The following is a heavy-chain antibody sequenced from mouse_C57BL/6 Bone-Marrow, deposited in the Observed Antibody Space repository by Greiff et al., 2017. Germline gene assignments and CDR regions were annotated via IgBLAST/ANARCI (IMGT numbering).Heavy chain of an antibody. Sequence: VKLQESGAELVKPGASVKLSCKASGYTFTEYTIHWVKQRSGQGLEWIGWFYPGSGSIKYNEKFKDKATLTADKSSSTVYMELSRLTSEDSAVYFCARQIYDGYYDWVWFAYWGQGTLVTVSA. CDR3: ARQIYDGYYDWVWFAY. V-gene: IGHV1-62-2*01. CDR1: GYTFTEYT. CDR2: FYPGSGSI. D-gene: IGHD2-3*01. J-gene: IGHJ3*01.